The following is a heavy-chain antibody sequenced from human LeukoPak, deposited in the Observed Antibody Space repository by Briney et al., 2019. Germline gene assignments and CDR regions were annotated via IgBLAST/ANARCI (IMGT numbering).Heavy chain of an antibody. CDR1: GASISSYY. V-gene: IGHV4-59*01. CDR2: SYYSGSS. D-gene: IGHD1-26*01. Sequence: PSETLSLTCTVSGASISSYYWSWIRQPPGKGLEWIGCSYYSGSSDYNPSLKSRVTISVDTSKNQFSLILSSVTAADTAVYYCARGGNRFDPWGQGTVVTVSS. J-gene: IGHJ5*02. CDR3: ARGGNRFDP.